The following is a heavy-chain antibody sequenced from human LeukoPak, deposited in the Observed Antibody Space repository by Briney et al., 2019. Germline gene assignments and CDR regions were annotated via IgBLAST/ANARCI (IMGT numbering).Heavy chain of an antibody. CDR2: IYYSGYT. Sequence: KPSETLSLTCTVSGGSIGSSNYYWGWIRQPPGKGLEWIGSIYYSGYTYYNPSLKSRVTISVDTSKNQFSLKLSSVTAADTAVYYCAREYARWFDPWGQGTLVTVSS. J-gene: IGHJ5*02. CDR1: GGSIGSSNYY. CDR3: AREYARWFDP. V-gene: IGHV4-39*07.